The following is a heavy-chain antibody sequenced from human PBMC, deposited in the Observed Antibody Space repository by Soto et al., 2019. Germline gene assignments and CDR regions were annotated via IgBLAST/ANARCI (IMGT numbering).Heavy chain of an antibody. D-gene: IGHD1-1*01. CDR3: ARGEPTDF. J-gene: IGHJ4*02. Sequence: GASVKVSCKTSGYTFTNYGISWVRQAPGQGLAWMGWISDDDGKTNYAQKFQGRVTVTTDASTSTAYMELRSLRFDDTAVYYCARGEPTDFWGQGTLVTVSS. CDR2: ISDDDGKT. CDR1: GYTFTNYG. V-gene: IGHV1-18*04.